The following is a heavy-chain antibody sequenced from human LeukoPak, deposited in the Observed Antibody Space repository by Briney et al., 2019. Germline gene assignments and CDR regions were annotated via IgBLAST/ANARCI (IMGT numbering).Heavy chain of an antibody. CDR3: ARGGSIAAAGIAFDI. Sequence: GGSLRLSCAASGFTFSSYEMNWVRQAPGKGLEWVSYISSSGSTIYYADSVKGRFTISRDNAKNSLYLQMNSLRAEDTAVYYCARGGSIAAAGIAFDIWGQGTMVTVSS. CDR1: GFTFSSYE. CDR2: ISSSGSTI. D-gene: IGHD6-13*01. J-gene: IGHJ3*02. V-gene: IGHV3-48*03.